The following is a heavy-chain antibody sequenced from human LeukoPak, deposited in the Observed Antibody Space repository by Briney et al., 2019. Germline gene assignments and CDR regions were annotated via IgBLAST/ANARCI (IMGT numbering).Heavy chain of an antibody. J-gene: IGHJ4*02. Sequence: SGGSLRLSCAASGFTFSSYWMSWVRQAPGKGLEWVANIKQDGSEKYYVDSVKGRFTISGDNAKNSLYLQMNSLRAEDTAVYYCASTYYYGSGSYSAFDYWGQGTLVTVSS. D-gene: IGHD3-10*01. CDR1: GFTFSSYW. CDR2: IKQDGSEK. CDR3: ASTYYYGSGSYSAFDY. V-gene: IGHV3-7*01.